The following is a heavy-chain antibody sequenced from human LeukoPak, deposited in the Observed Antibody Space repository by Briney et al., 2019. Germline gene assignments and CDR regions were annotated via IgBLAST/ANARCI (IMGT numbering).Heavy chain of an antibody. J-gene: IGHJ6*03. D-gene: IGHD3-3*01. Sequence: PSETLSLTCTVSGGSISSYYWSWIRQPPGKGLEWIGYIYYSGSTNYNPSLKSRVTISVDTFKNQFSLKLSSVTAADTAVYYCARGVTIFGVVTGSLYYYYMDVWGKGTTVTVSS. CDR3: ARGVTIFGVVTGSLYYYYMDV. CDR1: GGSISSYY. V-gene: IGHV4-59*01. CDR2: IYYSGST.